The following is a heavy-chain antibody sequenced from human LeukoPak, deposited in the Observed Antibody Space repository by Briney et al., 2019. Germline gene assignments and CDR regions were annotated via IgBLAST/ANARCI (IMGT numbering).Heavy chain of an antibody. D-gene: IGHD1-26*01. J-gene: IGHJ4*02. CDR2: INTDGSST. CDR3: ASGAYYGII. Sequence: GGSLRLSCAASGFTFSTYWMHWVRQAPGKGLLWVSRINTDGSSTTYADSVKGRFTISRDNAKNTLYLQMNSLRDDDTAVYYCASGAYYGIIWGQGTLVTASS. CDR1: GFTFSTYW. V-gene: IGHV3-74*01.